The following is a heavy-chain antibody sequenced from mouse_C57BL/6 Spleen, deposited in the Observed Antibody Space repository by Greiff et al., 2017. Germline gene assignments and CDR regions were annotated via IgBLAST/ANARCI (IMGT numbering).Heavy chain of an antibody. CDR1: GYTFTSYT. Sequence: VKLMESGAELARPGASVKMSCKASGYTFTSYTMHWVKQRPGQGLEWIGYINPSSGYTKYNQKFKDKATLTADKSSSTAYMQLSSLTSEDSAVYYCARWVYNDYFDCWGQGTTLTVSS. CDR2: INPSSGYT. D-gene: IGHD2-4*01. J-gene: IGHJ2*01. V-gene: IGHV1-4*01. CDR3: ARWVYNDYFDC.